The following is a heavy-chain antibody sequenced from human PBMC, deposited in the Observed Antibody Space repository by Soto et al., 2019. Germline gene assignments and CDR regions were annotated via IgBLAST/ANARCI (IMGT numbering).Heavy chain of an antibody. CDR1: GGSISSGGYY. D-gene: IGHD3-3*01. CDR3: AREYYYDFWSAHIGRAFDI. Sequence: SETLSLTCTVSGGSISSGGYYWSWIRQHPGKGLEWIGYIYYSGSTYYNPSLKSRVTISVDTSKNQFSLKLSSVTAADTAVYYCAREYYYDFWSAHIGRAFDIWGQGTMVTVSS. CDR2: IYYSGST. J-gene: IGHJ3*02. V-gene: IGHV4-31*03.